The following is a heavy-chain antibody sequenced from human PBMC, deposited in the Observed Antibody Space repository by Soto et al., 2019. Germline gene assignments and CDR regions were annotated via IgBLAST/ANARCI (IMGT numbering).Heavy chain of an antibody. V-gene: IGHV1-3*01. Sequence: ASVKVSCKASGYTFTSYAMHWVRQAPGQRLEWMGWMNPGNGNTSYSQKFQGRVTITRNTSISTAYMELSSLRSEDTAVYYCARGSTVTFPRYYYYYMDVWGKGTTVTISS. CDR2: MNPGNGNT. CDR3: ARGSTVTFPRYYYYYMDV. CDR1: GYTFTSYA. J-gene: IGHJ6*03. D-gene: IGHD4-17*01.